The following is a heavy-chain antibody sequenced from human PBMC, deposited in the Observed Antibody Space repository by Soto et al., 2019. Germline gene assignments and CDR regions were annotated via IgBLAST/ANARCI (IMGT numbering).Heavy chain of an antibody. D-gene: IGHD3-16*01. CDR3: AREVGPFDY. CDR2: IWYDGSNK. Sequence: QVQLVESGGGVVQPGRSLRLSCAASGFSFSTYGMHWVRQAQGKGLEWVAVIWYDGSNKYYGDSVKGRFTISRDNSKNTLYLQMNSLRAEDTAVYYCAREVGPFDYWGQGTLVTVSS. V-gene: IGHV3-33*01. CDR1: GFSFSTYG. J-gene: IGHJ4*02.